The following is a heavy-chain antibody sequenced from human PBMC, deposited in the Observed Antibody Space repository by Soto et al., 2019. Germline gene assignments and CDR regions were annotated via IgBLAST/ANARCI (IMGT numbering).Heavy chain of an antibody. Sequence: PSETLSLSCTVSGGSISSSSYYCSWIRQPPGKGLEWIGSIYYSGSTYYNPSLKSRVTISVDTSKNQFSLKLSSVTAADTAVYYCASPKIAFYNWFDPWGQGTLVTVSS. CDR3: ASPKIAFYNWFDP. J-gene: IGHJ5*02. V-gene: IGHV4-39*01. D-gene: IGHD3-3*02. CDR1: GGSISSSSYY. CDR2: IYYSGST.